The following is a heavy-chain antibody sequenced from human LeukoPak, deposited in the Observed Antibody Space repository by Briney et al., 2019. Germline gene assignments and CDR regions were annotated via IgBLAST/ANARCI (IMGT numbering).Heavy chain of an antibody. V-gene: IGHV4-59*02. J-gene: IGHJ4*02. CDR1: GGSVRYYY. Sequence: SETLSLTCSVSGGSVRYYYWSWLRQSPGKGLEWIGYIYNSETTRYNPSLMSRVTMSTDTSKSQISLKLNSVTAADTAVYYCARDGGSYGAVDYWGQGTLVTVSS. D-gene: IGHD4-17*01. CDR2: IYNSETT. CDR3: ARDGGSYGAVDY.